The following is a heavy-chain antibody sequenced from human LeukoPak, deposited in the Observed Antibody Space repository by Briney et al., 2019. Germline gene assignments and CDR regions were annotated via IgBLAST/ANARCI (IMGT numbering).Heavy chain of an antibody. CDR3: ARRIAAADQGTAHLDS. CDR1: GFTFSSYW. V-gene: IGHV3-7*01. CDR2: IKQDGSEK. Sequence: GGSLRLSCAASGFTFSSYWMSWVRQAPGKGLEWVANIKQDGSEKYYVDSVKGRFTISRDNAKNSLYLQMNSLRAEDTAVYYCARRIAAADQGTAHLDSWGQGTLVTVSS. D-gene: IGHD6-13*01. J-gene: IGHJ4*02.